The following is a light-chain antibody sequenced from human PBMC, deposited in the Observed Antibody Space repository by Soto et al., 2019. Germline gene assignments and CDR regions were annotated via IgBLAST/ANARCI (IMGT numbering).Light chain of an antibody. CDR2: ETS. CDR3: QQSFTTPYT. CDR1: QSISSY. Sequence: DIQMTQSPSSLSASVGDRVTITCRASQSISSYLNWYQQKPGKAPKFLIQETSSVQSGVPSRFRGSGSGTDFTLTITSLQPEEFATYYCQQSFTTPYTFGQGTKLEIK. V-gene: IGKV1-39*01. J-gene: IGKJ2*01.